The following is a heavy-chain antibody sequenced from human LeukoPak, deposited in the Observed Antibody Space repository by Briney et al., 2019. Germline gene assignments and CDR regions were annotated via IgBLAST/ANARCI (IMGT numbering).Heavy chain of an antibody. CDR3: ARGSASPAAIPFDS. CDR1: VGSISTYF. CDR2: IYSSGNT. D-gene: IGHD2-2*02. V-gene: IGHV4-4*07. Sequence: SHTLSLTCTVSVGSISTYFWSCIRQSGGKGLECIGRIYSSGNTNYSPSLKSRVTMSVDTSKNQFSLKLSSVTAADTAVYYCARGSASPAAIPFDSWGQGTMVTVSS. J-gene: IGHJ3*02.